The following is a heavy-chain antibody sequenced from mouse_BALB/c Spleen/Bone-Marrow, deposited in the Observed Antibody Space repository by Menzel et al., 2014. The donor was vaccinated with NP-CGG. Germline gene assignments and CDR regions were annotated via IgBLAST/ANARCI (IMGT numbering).Heavy chain of an antibody. CDR3: ARPFSCGYDY. D-gene: IGHD1-2*01. V-gene: IGHV1-4*01. CDR2: INPSSGFT. J-gene: IGHJ2*01. Sequence: VQVVESGAELARPGASLKMSCKALGYTFTSYTIHWVKHRPGQGLEWLGNINPSSGFTNYNQKFTDKATLTADKSSSTAFMQLSLLTSEDSAVYYCARPFSCGYDYWGQGT. CDR1: GYTFTSYT.